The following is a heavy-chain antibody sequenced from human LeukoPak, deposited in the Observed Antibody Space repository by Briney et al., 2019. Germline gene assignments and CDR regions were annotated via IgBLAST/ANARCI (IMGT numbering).Heavy chain of an antibody. V-gene: IGHV1-18*01. CDR1: GYNFVIYG. J-gene: IGHJ4*02. D-gene: IGHD1-14*01. Sequence: ASVKVSCKTSGYNFVIYGISWVRQAPAQGLEWMGRIGANNGNTNYAQKYQGRVTVTADTSTSAAYMELRSLRSDDTAVYYCARDLDNRNDMYYLDWWGQGTLVTVSS. CDR3: ARDLDNRNDMYYLDW. CDR2: IGANNGNT.